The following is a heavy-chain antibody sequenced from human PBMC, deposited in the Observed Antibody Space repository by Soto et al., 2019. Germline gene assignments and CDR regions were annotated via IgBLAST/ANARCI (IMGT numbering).Heavy chain of an antibody. Sequence: PSETLSLTCTVSGGSISSGGYYWSWIRQHPGKGLEWIGYIYYSGSTYYNPSLKSRVTISVDTSKNQFSLKLSSVTAADTAVYYCGRGGGVNQKSDYYYYGMDVWGQGTTVTVSS. J-gene: IGHJ6*02. CDR3: GRGGGVNQKSDYYYYGMDV. CDR2: IYYSGST. V-gene: IGHV4-31*03. CDR1: GGSISSGGYY. D-gene: IGHD3-16*01.